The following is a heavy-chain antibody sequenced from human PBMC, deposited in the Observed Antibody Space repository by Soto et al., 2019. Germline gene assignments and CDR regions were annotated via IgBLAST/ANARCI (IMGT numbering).Heavy chain of an antibody. CDR3: ATNDYGRSWYYVDY. J-gene: IGHJ4*02. CDR1: GFSFSSYG. CDR2: ISYDGSNK. Sequence: GGSLRLSCAASGFSFSSYGMHWVRQAPGKGLEWVAVISYDGSNKYFADSVKGRFTISRDNSKNTLFLQMNSLRAEDTAVYYCATNDYGRSWYYVDYWGQGTLVTVSS. D-gene: IGHD6-13*01. V-gene: IGHV3-30*03.